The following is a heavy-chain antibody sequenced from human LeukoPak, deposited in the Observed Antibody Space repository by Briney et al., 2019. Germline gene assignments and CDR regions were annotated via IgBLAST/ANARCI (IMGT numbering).Heavy chain of an antibody. CDR2: IYFSGST. Sequence: NPSETLSLTCTVSGDSISSANYYWGWVRQPPGKGLEWIGSIYFSGSTYYNPSLKSRVTISVETSKVQFSLKLSSVTAADTAVYYCARDSCSSTSCRKKYDNWGQGTLVTVSS. CDR1: GDSISSANYY. V-gene: IGHV4-39*07. CDR3: ARDSCSSTSCRKKYDN. D-gene: IGHD2-2*01. J-gene: IGHJ4*02.